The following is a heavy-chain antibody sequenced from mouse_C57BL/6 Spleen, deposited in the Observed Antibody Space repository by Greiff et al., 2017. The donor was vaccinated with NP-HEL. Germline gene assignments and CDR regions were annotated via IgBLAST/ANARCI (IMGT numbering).Heavy chain of an antibody. V-gene: IGHV1-82*01. J-gene: IGHJ4*01. CDR3: ARPSIYYYGSSYAMDY. CDR2: IYPGDGDT. D-gene: IGHD1-1*01. Sequence: QVQLQQSGPELVKPGASVKISCKASGYAFSSSWMNWVKQRPGKGLEWIGRIYPGDGDTNYNGKFQGKATLTADKSSSTAYMQLSSLTSEDSAVYFCARPSIYYYGSSYAMDYWGQGTSVTVSS. CDR1: GYAFSSSW.